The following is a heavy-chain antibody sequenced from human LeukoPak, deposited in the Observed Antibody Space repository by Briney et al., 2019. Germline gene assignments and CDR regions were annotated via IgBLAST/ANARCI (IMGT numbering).Heavy chain of an antibody. D-gene: IGHD3-22*01. CDR3: AREYYDSSGYHQIFDY. CDR2: IYSSGST. V-gene: IGHV4-4*07. J-gene: IGHJ4*02. Sequence: SETLSLTCTVSGGSISSYYWSWIRQPAGKGPEWIGRIYSSGSTNYNPSLKSRVTMSVDTSKNQLSLNLTSVTAADTAMYYCAREYYDSSGYHQIFDYWGQGTLVTVSS. CDR1: GGSISSYY.